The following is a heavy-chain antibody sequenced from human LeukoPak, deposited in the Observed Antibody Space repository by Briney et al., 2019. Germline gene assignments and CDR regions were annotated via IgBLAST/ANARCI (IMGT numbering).Heavy chain of an antibody. CDR2: ISSSSSYI. J-gene: IGHJ6*03. CDR1: GFTFSSYS. D-gene: IGHD3-10*01. V-gene: IGHV3-21*01. Sequence: GGSLRLSCAASGFTFSSYSMNWVRQAPGKGLEWVSSISSSSSYIYYADSVKGRFTISRDNAKNSLYLQMNSLRAEDTAVYYCARDRSGSGSYYIGYYYYYYMDVWGKGTTVTVSS. CDR3: ARDRSGSGSYYIGYYYYYYMDV.